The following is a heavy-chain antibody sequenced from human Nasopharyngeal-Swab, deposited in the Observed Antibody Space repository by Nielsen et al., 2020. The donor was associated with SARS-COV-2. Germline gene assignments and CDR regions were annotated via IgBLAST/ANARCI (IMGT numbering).Heavy chain of an antibody. CDR2: ISWNSGSI. J-gene: IGHJ6*02. Sequence: SLKISCAASGFTFDDYAMHWVRQAPGKGLEWVSGISWNSGSIGYADSVKGRFTISRDNAKNSLYLQMNSLRAEDTALYYCAKGHYDILTGPLYYYGMDVWGQGTTVTVSS. D-gene: IGHD3-9*01. V-gene: IGHV3-9*01. CDR3: AKGHYDILTGPLYYYGMDV. CDR1: GFTFDDYA.